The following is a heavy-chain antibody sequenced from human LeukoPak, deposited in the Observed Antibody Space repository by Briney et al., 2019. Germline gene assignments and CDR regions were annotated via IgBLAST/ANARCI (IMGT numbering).Heavy chain of an antibody. CDR2: INHSGST. Sequence: PSETLSLTCAVYGGSFSGYYWSWIRQPPGKGLEWIGEINHSGSTNYNPSLKSRVTISVDTSKNQFSLKLSSVTAADTAVYYCARVPSIVVVPAAMPLNYFDYWGQGTLVTVSS. V-gene: IGHV4-34*01. D-gene: IGHD2-2*01. J-gene: IGHJ4*02. CDR3: ARVPSIVVVPAAMPLNYFDY. CDR1: GGSFSGYY.